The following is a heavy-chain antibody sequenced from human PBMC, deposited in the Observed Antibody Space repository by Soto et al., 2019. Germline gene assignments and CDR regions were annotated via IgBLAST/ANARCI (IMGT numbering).Heavy chain of an antibody. V-gene: IGHV1-3*01. Sequence: ASVKVSCKASGYTFNSHAIHWVRQAPGQRPEWLGWINAGNGNTYYSEKFEGRVTFTRDTLATTVNMELTSLTYEDTAVYYCGRDQSGIGYYVDWFDPWGQGTLVTVPQ. D-gene: IGHD3-10*02. CDR3: GRDQSGIGYYVDWFDP. CDR1: GYTFNSHA. J-gene: IGHJ5*02. CDR2: INAGNGNT.